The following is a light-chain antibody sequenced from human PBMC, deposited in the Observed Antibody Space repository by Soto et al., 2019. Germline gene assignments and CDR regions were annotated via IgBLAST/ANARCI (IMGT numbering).Light chain of an antibody. CDR3: GTWDSSLSAGV. Sequence: LTQPHSVSESPGKTVIISCSGSSSNIGNNYVSWYQQLPGTAPKLLIYDNNKRPSGIPDRFSGSKSGTSATLGITGLQTGDEADYYCGTWDSSLSAGVFGGGTKLTVL. J-gene: IGLJ3*02. CDR1: SSNIGNNY. V-gene: IGLV1-51*01. CDR2: DNN.